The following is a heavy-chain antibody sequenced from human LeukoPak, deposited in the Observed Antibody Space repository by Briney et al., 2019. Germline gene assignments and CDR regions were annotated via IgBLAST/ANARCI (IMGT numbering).Heavy chain of an antibody. CDR3: AKDKGGGYGNDGFDI. Sequence: GGSLRLSCAASGFTFSSYGVHWVRQAPGKGLEWVAVISYDGSNQYYADSVKGRFTISRDNSKNTLYLQMNSLRAEDTAVYYCAKDKGGGYGNDGFDIWGRGTMVTVSS. V-gene: IGHV3-30*18. CDR1: GFTFSSYG. CDR2: ISYDGSNQ. D-gene: IGHD3-16*01. J-gene: IGHJ3*02.